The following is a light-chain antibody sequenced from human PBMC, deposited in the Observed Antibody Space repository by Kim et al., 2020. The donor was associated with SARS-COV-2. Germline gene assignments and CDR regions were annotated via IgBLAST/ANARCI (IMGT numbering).Light chain of an antibody. CDR2: EVS. V-gene: IGLV2-8*01. Sequence: QPVLTQPPSASGSPGQSVTISCTGTSSDVGGYNYVSWYQHLPGKAPKLMIYEVSKRPSGVPDRFSGSKSGNTASLTVSGLQAEDEADYYCSSYAGSNNLVFGGGTQLTVL. J-gene: IGLJ2*01. CDR3: SSYAGSNNLV. CDR1: SSDVGGYNY.